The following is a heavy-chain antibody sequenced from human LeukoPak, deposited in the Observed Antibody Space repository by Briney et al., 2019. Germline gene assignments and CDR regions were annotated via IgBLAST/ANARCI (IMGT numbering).Heavy chain of an antibody. D-gene: IGHD3-9*01. V-gene: IGHV3-21*01. CDR2: ISSSSSYI. CDR1: GFTFSSYS. J-gene: IGHJ6*02. CDR3: ARDSRYYDILTGYYPTYGMDV. Sequence: GKSLRLSCAASGFTFSSYSMNWVRQAPGKGLEWVSSISSSSSYIYYADSVNGRFTISRDNAKNSLYLQRNSLRAEDTAVYYCARDSRYYDILTGYYPTYGMDVWGQGTTVTVSS.